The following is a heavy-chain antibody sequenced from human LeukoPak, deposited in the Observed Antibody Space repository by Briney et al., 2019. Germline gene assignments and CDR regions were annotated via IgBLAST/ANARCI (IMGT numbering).Heavy chain of an antibody. CDR3: ARYYGDYGHYYYYYMDV. J-gene: IGHJ6*03. CDR2: IYYSGST. D-gene: IGHD4-17*01. V-gene: IGHV4-39*01. Sequence: PSETLSLTCTVSGGSISSSSYYWGWIRQPPGKGLEWIGSIYYSGSTYYNPSLKSRVTISVDTSKDQFSLKLSSVTAADTAVYYCARYYGDYGHYYYYYMDVWGKGTTVTISS. CDR1: GGSISSSSYY.